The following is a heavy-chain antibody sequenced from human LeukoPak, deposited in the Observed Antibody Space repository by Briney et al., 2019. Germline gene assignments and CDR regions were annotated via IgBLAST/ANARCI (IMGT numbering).Heavy chain of an antibody. V-gene: IGHV3-21*04. J-gene: IGHJ4*02. Sequence: GGSLRLSCAASGFTFSSYSMNWVRQAPGKGLEWVSSISSSSSYIYYADSVKGRFTISRDNAKNSLYLQMNSLRAEDTAVYYCARDRVHYSSFDYWGQGTLVTVSS. CDR3: ARDRVHYSSFDY. CDR1: GFTFSSYS. D-gene: IGHD4-11*01. CDR2: ISSSSSYI.